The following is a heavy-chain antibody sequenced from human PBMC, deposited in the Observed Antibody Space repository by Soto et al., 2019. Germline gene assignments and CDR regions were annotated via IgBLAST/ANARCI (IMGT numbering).Heavy chain of an antibody. V-gene: IGHV4-39*01. CDR1: GGSISSSSYY. J-gene: IGHJ6*02. D-gene: IGHD3-10*02. CDR2: VNDSGST. CDR3: ARLMSARTDYGMDV. Sequence: SETLSLTCTVSGGSISSSSYYWGWIRPPPGKGLQWIASVNDSGSTYYSPSLKSRVTISVDTSKSQFSLKLNSVTAADTAVYYCARLMSARTDYGMDVWGQGATVTVSS.